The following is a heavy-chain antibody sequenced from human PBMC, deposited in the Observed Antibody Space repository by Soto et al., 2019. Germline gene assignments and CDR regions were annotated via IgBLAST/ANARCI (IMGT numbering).Heavy chain of an antibody. J-gene: IGHJ4*02. CDR1: GYTFTTYA. V-gene: IGHV1-3*04. CDR2: INTGNGNT. Sequence: QVQLVQSGAEVKKPGASVKVSCKASGYTFTTYAMHWVRQAPGQRLEWMGWINTGNGNTKYSQKFQGRVTITRDTSASTAYMELSSLRSEDTAGYFCARDRRDGYNAVFDYWGQGTLVTVSS. CDR3: ARDRRDGYNAVFDY. D-gene: IGHD5-12*01.